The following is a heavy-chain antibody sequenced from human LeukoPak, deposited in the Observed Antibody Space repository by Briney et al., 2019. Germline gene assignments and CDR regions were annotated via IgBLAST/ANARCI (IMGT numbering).Heavy chain of an antibody. D-gene: IGHD3-3*01. CDR3: ARDAAPTIFGVVTLDY. V-gene: IGHV1-69*01. Sequence: SVKVSCKASGGTFSSYAISWVRQAPGQGLEWMRGIIPIFGTANYAQKFQGRVTITADESTSTAYMELSSLRSEDTVVYYCARDAAPTIFGVVTLDYWGQGTLVTVSS. CDR2: IIPIFGTA. J-gene: IGHJ4*02. CDR1: GGTFSSYA.